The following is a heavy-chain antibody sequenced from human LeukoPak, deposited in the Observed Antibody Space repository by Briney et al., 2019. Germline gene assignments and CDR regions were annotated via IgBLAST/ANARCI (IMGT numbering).Heavy chain of an antibody. Sequence: GGSLRLSCAASGFTFNIYAMHWVRQAPGKGLEWVSTINNGGENTHYADSVKGRFTISRDNSKNTLYLQVNSLRAEDTALYYCAIDPADYYETNSLDFWGQGTLVTASS. J-gene: IGHJ4*02. CDR3: AIDPADYYETNSLDF. CDR1: GFTFNIYA. CDR2: INNGGENT. V-gene: IGHV3-23*01. D-gene: IGHD3-22*01.